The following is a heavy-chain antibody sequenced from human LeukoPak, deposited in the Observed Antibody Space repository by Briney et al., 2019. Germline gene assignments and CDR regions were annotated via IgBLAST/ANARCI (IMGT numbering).Heavy chain of an antibody. J-gene: IGHJ5*02. CDR2: IYCSGST. CDR1: GGSISSSSYY. CDR3: ARGRGYSYGYGNWFDP. Sequence: SETLSLTCTVSGGSISSSSYYWGWIRQPPGKGLEWIGSIYCSGSTYYNPSLKSRVTISVDTSKNQFSLKLSSVTAADTAVYYCARGRGYSYGYGNWFDPWGQGTLVTVSS. V-gene: IGHV4-39*07. D-gene: IGHD5-18*01.